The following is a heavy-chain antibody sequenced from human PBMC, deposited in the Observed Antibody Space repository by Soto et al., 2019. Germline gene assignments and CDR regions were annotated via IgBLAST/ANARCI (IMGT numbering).Heavy chain of an antibody. CDR2: INWNGGST. CDR1: GFTLDDYG. V-gene: IGHV3-20*01. J-gene: IGHJ3*02. CDR3: ARYDFWSGGGAFDI. Sequence: PGGSLRLSCSASGFTLDDYGMSWVRQAPGKGLEWVSGINWNGGSTGYADSVKGRFTISRDNAKNSLYLQMNSLRAEDTALYHCARYDFWSGGGAFDIWGQGTMVTVSS. D-gene: IGHD3-3*01.